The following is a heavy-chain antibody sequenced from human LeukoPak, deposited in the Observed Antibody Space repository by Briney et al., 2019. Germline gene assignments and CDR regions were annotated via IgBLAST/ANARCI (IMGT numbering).Heavy chain of an antibody. CDR3: APTAEAYTSWWKV. CDR1: GYKFTDDY. V-gene: IGHV1-2*02. D-gene: IGHD3-16*01. CDR2: INPDSGLT. Sequence: GASVKVSCKASGYKFTDDYMHWVRQAPGQGLEFMGWINPDSGLTNYAQKFKGRVTMTRDTSISTAYLEMRSLTSDDTAVYYCAPTAEAYTSWWKVWGQGTLVTVSS. J-gene: IGHJ4*02.